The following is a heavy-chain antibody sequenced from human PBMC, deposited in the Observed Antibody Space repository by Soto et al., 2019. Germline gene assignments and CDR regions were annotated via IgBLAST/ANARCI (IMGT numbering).Heavy chain of an antibody. CDR1: GGSISSSNW. Sequence: SETLSLTCAVSGGSISSSNWWSWVRQPPGKGLEWIGEIYHSGSTNYNPSLKSRVTISVDKSKNQFSLKLSSVTAADTAVYYCAGLRGVIMSWFDPWGQGTLVTVSS. CDR3: AGLRGVIMSWFDP. CDR2: IYHSGST. V-gene: IGHV4-4*02. J-gene: IGHJ5*02. D-gene: IGHD3-10*01.